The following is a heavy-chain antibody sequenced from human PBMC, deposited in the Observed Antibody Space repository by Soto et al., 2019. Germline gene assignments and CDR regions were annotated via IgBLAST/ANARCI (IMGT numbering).Heavy chain of an antibody. Sequence: QVQLVQSGAEVKKPGSSVKVSCKASGGTFSSYAISWVRQAPGQGLEWMGGIIPIFGTANYAQKFQGRVTXXAXEXXSTAYMELSSLRSEDTAVYYCARPNYGDFWGGFDYWGQGTLVTVSS. J-gene: IGHJ4*02. D-gene: IGHD4-17*01. CDR3: ARPNYGDFWGGFDY. V-gene: IGHV1-69*12. CDR2: IIPIFGTA. CDR1: GGTFSSYA.